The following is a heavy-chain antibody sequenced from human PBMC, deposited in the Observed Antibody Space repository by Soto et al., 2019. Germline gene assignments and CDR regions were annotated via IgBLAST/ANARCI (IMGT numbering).Heavy chain of an antibody. CDR3: TRFGLSGSYFSWFDP. V-gene: IGHV3-73*01. CDR2: IRSKANSYAT. Sequence: GGSLRLSCAASGFTFSGSAMHWVRQASGKGLEWVGRIRSKANSYATAYAASVKGRFTISRDDSKNTAYLQMNSLKTEDTAVYYCTRFGLSGSYFSWFDPWGQGTLVTVSS. CDR1: GFTFSGSA. D-gene: IGHD1-26*01. J-gene: IGHJ5*02.